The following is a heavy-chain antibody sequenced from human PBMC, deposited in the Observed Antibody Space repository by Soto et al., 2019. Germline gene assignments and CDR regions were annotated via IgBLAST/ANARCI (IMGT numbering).Heavy chain of an antibody. CDR2: ISWNSGTI. J-gene: IGHJ2*01. Sequence: EVELVESGGGLAQTGRSLRLSCATSGFKFDDNDMYWVRQAPGKGLEWVAGISWNSGTIGYADSVKGRFTISRDNAKNSLFLEMSLLRREDTAIYYCVKSTWSRRGDLDLWGRGTLVTVSS. CDR3: VKSTWSRRGDLDL. D-gene: IGHD1-1*01. CDR1: GFKFDDND. V-gene: IGHV3-9*01.